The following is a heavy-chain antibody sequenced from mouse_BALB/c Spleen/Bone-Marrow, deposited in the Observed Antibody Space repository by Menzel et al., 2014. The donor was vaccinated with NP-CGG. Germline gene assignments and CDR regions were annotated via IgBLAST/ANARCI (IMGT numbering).Heavy chain of an antibody. CDR1: GFTFSSFG. CDR2: ISSGSSTI. D-gene: IGHD4-1*01. V-gene: IGHV5-17*02. CDR3: TRGGNWEDFDY. J-gene: IGHJ2*01. Sequence: EVKLAESGGGLVQPGGSRKLSCAASGFTFSSFGMHWVRQAPERGLEWVAYISSGSSTIYYADTVKGRFTISRDNPKNTLFLQMTSLRSAGTAMYYCTRGGNWEDFDYWGQGTTLTVSS.